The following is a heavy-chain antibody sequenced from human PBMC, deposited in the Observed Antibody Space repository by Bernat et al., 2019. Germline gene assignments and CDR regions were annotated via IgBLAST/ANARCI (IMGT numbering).Heavy chain of an antibody. CDR3: ARGTSTSAPYMDV. CDR1: GFTFSDYY. J-gene: IGHJ6*03. V-gene: IGHV3-11*05. Sequence: QVQLVESGGGLVKPGGSLRLSCAASGFTFSDYYMSWIRQAPGKGLDWVSYISSSSRYTNYAASVKGRFTISRDNAKHSLYLQMNSLRAEDTAVYYCARGTSTSAPYMDVWGKGTTVTVSS. CDR2: ISSSSRYT.